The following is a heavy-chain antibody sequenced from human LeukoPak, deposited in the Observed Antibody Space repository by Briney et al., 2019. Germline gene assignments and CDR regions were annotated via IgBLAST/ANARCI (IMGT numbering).Heavy chain of an antibody. J-gene: IGHJ4*02. CDR1: GFTFRNLW. V-gene: IGHV3-7*01. Sequence: GGSLRLSCAASGFTFRNLWMSWVRQAPGKGLEWVAHTNQDGSNNYYVDSVRGRFTISRDNAKNSLYLQMNSLRAEDTAVYYCAKYLTWAFDYWGQGTLVTVSS. CDR2: TNQDGSNN. CDR3: AKYLTWAFDY. D-gene: IGHD2/OR15-2a*01.